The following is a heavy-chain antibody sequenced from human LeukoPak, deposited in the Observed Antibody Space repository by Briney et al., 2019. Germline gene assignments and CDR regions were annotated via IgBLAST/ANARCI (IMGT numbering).Heavy chain of an antibody. CDR2: IYYSGST. J-gene: IGHJ4*02. Sequence: PSETLSLTCTVSGGSISSYYWSWIRQPPGKGLEWIGYIYYSGSTNYNPSLKSRVTISVDTSKNQFSLKLNSVTAADTAVYYCARVSGYDWESFYDYWGQGTLVTVSS. CDR3: ARVSGYDWESFYDY. CDR1: GGSISSYY. V-gene: IGHV4-59*01. D-gene: IGHD5-12*01.